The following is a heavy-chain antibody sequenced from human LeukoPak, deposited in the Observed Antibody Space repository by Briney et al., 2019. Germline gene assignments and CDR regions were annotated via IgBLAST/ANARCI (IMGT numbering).Heavy chain of an antibody. CDR1: GFTFSSYS. V-gene: IGHV3-48*01. CDR3: ARDRLHYGEYEKTFDY. J-gene: IGHJ4*02. CDR2: ISYSSSTI. Sequence: GGSLRLSCAASGFTFSSYSMNWARQAPGKGLEWVSYISYSSSTIYYADSVKGRFTISRDNAKNSLYLQMDSLRVEDTAVYYCARDRLHYGEYEKTFDYWGQGTLVTVSS. D-gene: IGHD4-17*01.